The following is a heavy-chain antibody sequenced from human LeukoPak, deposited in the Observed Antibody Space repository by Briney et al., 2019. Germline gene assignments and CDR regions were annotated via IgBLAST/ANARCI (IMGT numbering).Heavy chain of an antibody. V-gene: IGHV1-69*13. CDR2: IIPIFGTA. CDR3: ARARSDYGDYVWVDY. CDR1: GGTFSSYA. J-gene: IGHJ4*02. D-gene: IGHD4-17*01. Sequence: SVKVSCKASGGTFSSYAISWVRQAPGQGFEWMGGIIPIFGTANYAQKFQGRVTITADESTSTAYMELSSLRSEDTAVYYCARARSDYGDYVWVDYWGQGTLVTVSS.